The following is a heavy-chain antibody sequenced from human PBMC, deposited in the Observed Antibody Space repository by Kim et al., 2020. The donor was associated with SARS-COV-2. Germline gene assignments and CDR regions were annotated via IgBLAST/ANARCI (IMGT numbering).Heavy chain of an antibody. CDR3: ARGNYNGKVYDY. J-gene: IGHJ4*02. Sequence: GGSLRLSCASSGFTFSSYDIHWVRQAPGKGLEWLAFISDDGSNPNYADSVKGRFTISRDNSKNTLYLQMNSLRPEDTAVHYCARGNYNGKVYDYWGQGT. CDR1: GFTFSSYD. D-gene: IGHD1-7*01. V-gene: IGHV3-30*03. CDR2: ISDDGSNP.